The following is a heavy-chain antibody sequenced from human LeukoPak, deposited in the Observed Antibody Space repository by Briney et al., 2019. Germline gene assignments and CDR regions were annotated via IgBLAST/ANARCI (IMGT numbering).Heavy chain of an antibody. V-gene: IGHV4-59*01. CDR2: VYCGGRT. J-gene: IGHJ4*02. D-gene: IGHD3-16*02. CDR3: ARARGTYGSIDS. CDR1: GDSISSYS. Sequence: NPSETLSLTCTVSGDSISSYSWTWIRQPPGKGRECIGYVYCGGRTNYNPSLTSRGTISVDTSKNQFSLRLSSVTAADTAVYYCARARGTYGSIDSWGQGTLVTVPS.